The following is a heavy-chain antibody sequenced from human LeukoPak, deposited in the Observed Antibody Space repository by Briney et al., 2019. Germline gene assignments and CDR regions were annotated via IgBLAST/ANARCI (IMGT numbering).Heavy chain of an antibody. CDR2: ISSSSSYI. CDR3: ARDLHGYRVAN. J-gene: IGHJ4*02. D-gene: IGHD3-16*02. V-gene: IGHV3-21*01. CDR1: GFTFSSYS. Sequence: GGSLRLSCAASGFTFSSYSMNWVRQATGKGLEWVSSISSSSSYIYYADSVKGRFTISRDNAKNSLYLQMNSLRAEDTAVYYCARDLHGYRVANWGQGTLVTVSS.